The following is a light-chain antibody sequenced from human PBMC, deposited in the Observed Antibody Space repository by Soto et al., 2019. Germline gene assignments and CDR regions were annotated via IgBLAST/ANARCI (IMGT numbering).Light chain of an antibody. CDR3: HQYDNAPT. J-gene: IGKJ4*01. Sequence: DIQMTQSPSSLSASVGDRVTITCQASGNIRNHSNWYQQKAGKAPKLLIYDASNLETGVPSRFSGSGSGTHFTFTISSLQPEDVATYYCHQYDNAPTFGGGTKVEIK. V-gene: IGKV1-33*01. CDR1: GNIRNH. CDR2: DAS.